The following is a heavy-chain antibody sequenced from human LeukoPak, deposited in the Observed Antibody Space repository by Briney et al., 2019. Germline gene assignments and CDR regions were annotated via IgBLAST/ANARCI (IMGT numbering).Heavy chain of an antibody. Sequence: GESLKISCKGSGYSFISYWIGWVRQMPGKGLELMGIIYPGDSDTRYTPSFQGQLIISADKSISTAYLQWSSLKASDTAIYYCARRYCSGGSCYSGLDYWGQGTLVTVSS. J-gene: IGHJ4*02. V-gene: IGHV5-51*01. D-gene: IGHD2-15*01. CDR1: GYSFISYW. CDR2: IYPGDSDT. CDR3: ARRYCSGGSCYSGLDY.